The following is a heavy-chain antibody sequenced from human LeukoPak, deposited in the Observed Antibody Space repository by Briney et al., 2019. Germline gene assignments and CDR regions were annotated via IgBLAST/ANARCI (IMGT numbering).Heavy chain of an antibody. J-gene: IGHJ4*02. CDR3: ARGYNYANDFDS. Sequence: QPGGSLRLSCAASGFTFSDSAMTWVRQAPGKGLVWVSRITSDGTATTYADSVKGRFTISRDNAKNTLYLQMNSLRVEDTALYYCARGYNYANDFDSWGQGTLVSVSS. D-gene: IGHD5-24*01. CDR1: GFTFSDSA. V-gene: IGHV3-74*01. CDR2: ITSDGTAT.